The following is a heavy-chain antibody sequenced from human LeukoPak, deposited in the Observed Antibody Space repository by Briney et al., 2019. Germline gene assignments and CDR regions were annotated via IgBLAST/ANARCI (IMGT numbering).Heavy chain of an antibody. CDR3: AKGWTTVDY. CDR2: IWYDGSNK. V-gene: IGHV3-30*02. Sequence: GGSLRLSCAASGFTFSSYGMHWVRQAPGKGLEWVAVIWYDGSNKYYTDSVKGRFTISRDNSKNTLYLHMDSLRAEDTAVYYCAKGWTTVDYWGQGTQVTVSS. J-gene: IGHJ4*02. CDR1: GFTFSSYG. D-gene: IGHD4-11*01.